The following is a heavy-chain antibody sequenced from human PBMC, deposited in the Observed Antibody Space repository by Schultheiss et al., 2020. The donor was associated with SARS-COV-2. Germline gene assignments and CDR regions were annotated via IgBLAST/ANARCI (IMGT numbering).Heavy chain of an antibody. CDR1: GGSISSYY. D-gene: IGHD4-17*01. CDR2: IYYSGST. V-gene: IGHV4-59*08. Sequence: SETLSLTCTVSGGSISSYYWSWIRQPPGKGLEWIGYIYYSGSTNYNPSLQSRVTISVDTSKNQFSLKLSSVTAADTAVYYCARPRWDYGDTNFDYWGQGTLVTVSS. J-gene: IGHJ4*02. CDR3: ARPRWDYGDTNFDY.